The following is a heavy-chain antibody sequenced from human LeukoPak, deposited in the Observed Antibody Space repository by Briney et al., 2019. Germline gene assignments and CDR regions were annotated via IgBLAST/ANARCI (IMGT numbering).Heavy chain of an antibody. CDR3: ARKRGYSYGYVHYYYYMDV. CDR1: GFTFSSYA. Sequence: GGSLRLSCAASGFTFSSYAMSWVRQAPGKGLEWVSAISGSGGSTYYADSVKGRFTISRDNSKNTLYLQMNSLRAEDTAVYYCARKRGYSYGYVHYYYYMDVWGKGTTVTVSS. J-gene: IGHJ6*03. D-gene: IGHD5-18*01. V-gene: IGHV3-23*01. CDR2: ISGSGGST.